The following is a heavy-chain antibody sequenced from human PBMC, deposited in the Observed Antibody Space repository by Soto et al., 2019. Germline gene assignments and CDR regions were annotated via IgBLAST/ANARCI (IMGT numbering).Heavy chain of an antibody. V-gene: IGHV4-59*01. J-gene: IGHJ5*02. D-gene: IGHD5-18*01. Sequence: PSETLSLTCTVSGGSISNYYWSWIRQPPGRGLEWIGHIFYSVSTNYNPALESRATISVDTSKSQFYLKLSSVTAADTAVYYCAKDSGYNYGYFSWFEPWGKGTMVT. CDR1: GGSISNYY. CDR3: AKDSGYNYGYFSWFEP. CDR2: IFYSVST.